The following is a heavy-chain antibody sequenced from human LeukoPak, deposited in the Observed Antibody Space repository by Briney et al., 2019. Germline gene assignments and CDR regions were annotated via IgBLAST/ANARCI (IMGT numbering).Heavy chain of an antibody. CDR2: IYYGGRT. Sequence: SETLSLTCTVSGDSISPYYWTWIRQPLGRGPEWIGNIYYGGRTNYNPSLKSRVTISVDTSKNQFSLKLSSVTAADTAVYYCARGYPRDAFDIWGQGTMVTVSS. J-gene: IGHJ3*02. V-gene: IGHV4-59*01. D-gene: IGHD1-14*01. CDR3: ARGYPRDAFDI. CDR1: GDSISPYY.